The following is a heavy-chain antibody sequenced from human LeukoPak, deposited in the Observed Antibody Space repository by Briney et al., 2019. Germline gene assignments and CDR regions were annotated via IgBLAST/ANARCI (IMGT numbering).Heavy chain of an antibody. V-gene: IGHV4-59*08. J-gene: IGHJ6*02. CDR1: GGSISSYY. D-gene: IGHD3-10*01. CDR2: IYYSGST. Sequence: RSSETLSLTCTVSGGSISSYYWSWIRQPPGKGLEWIGYIYYSGSTNYNPSLKSRVTISVDTSKNQFSLKLSSVTAADTAVYYCARHIKSKYYYYGMDVWGQGTTVTVSS. CDR3: ARHIKSKYYYYGMDV.